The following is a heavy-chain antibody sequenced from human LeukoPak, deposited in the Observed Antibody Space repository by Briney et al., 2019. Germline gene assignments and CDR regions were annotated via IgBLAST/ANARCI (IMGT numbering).Heavy chain of an antibody. CDR2: VSGSGSST. CDR3: AKAQRTIRQYFYDGMDV. V-gene: IGHV3-23*01. Sequence: RGSLRLSCAASGFTFSSYAMSWVRQAPGKGLEWVSVVSGSGSSTYYADSVKGRFTISRDNSKNTLYLQMNSLRAEDTAVYFCAKAQRTIRQYFYDGMDVWGQGATVTVSS. J-gene: IGHJ6*02. D-gene: IGHD3-9*01. CDR1: GFTFSSYA.